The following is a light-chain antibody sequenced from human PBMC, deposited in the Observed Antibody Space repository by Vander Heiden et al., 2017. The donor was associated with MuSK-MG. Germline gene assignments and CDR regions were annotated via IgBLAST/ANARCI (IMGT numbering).Light chain of an antibody. J-gene: IGLJ2*01. CDR1: SLRTYS. V-gene: IGLV3-19*01. CDR2: DKN. Sequence: SSELTQDPAVSVALGQTVRITCQGDSLRTYSANWYHQKPGQAPLLVIYDKNNRPSGIPDRFSGSSSGNTASLTITGAQAEDEADYYCNSRDTSGYPHVIFGGGTTLTVL. CDR3: NSRDTSGYPHVI.